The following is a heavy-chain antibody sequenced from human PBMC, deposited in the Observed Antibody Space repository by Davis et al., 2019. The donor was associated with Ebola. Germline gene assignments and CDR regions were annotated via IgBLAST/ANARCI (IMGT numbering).Heavy chain of an antibody. D-gene: IGHD2-15*01. V-gene: IGHV3-7*01. CDR3: ARGRRYCSGGSCFLFDI. Sequence: GGSLRLSCTASGFTFGDYAMSWVRQAPGKGLEWVANIKQDGSEKYYVDSVKGRFTISRDNAKNSLYLQMNSLRAEDTAVYYCARGRRYCSGGSCFLFDIWGQGTMVTVSS. CDR1: GFTFGDYA. J-gene: IGHJ3*02. CDR2: IKQDGSEK.